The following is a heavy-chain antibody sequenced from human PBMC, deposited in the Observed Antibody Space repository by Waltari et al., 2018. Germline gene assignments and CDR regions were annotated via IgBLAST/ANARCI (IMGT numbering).Heavy chain of an antibody. J-gene: IGHJ4*02. D-gene: IGHD6-19*01. CDR2: IKQDGSEN. CDR1: GFTFSSYW. Sequence: EVQLVESGGGLVQPGGSLSLSCAASGFTFSSYWMSWVRQAPGKGLEWVANIKQDGSENYYVDSVKGRFTFSRDNAKNSLYLQMNSLRAEDTAVYYCARPYASGWYINFDYWGQGTLVTVSS. CDR3: ARPYASGWYINFDY. V-gene: IGHV3-7*01.